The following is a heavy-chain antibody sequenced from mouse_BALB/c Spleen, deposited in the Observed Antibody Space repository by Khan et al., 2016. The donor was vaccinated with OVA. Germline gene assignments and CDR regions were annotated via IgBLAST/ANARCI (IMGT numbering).Heavy chain of an antibody. CDR1: GFIFSSYG. Sequence: EVELVESGGDLAKPGGSLKLSCAASGFIFSSYGMSWVRQTPDQRLEWVATISRGDTYTNYPDSLKGRVTMTRDNAKNTPSMQMSSLKSEDTAIYYCTRVSTTTTGDYYAMDYWGQGTSVTVSS. CDR3: TRVSTTTTGDYYAMDY. D-gene: IGHD1-2*01. J-gene: IGHJ4*01. V-gene: IGHV5-6*01. CDR2: ISRGDTYT.